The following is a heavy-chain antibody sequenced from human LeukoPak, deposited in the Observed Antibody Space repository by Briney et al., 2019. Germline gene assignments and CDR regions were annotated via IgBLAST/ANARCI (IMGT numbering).Heavy chain of an antibody. CDR2: INPNSGGT. CDR3: ARVEDYDYVWGSYRYPSDAFDI. D-gene: IGHD3-16*02. V-gene: IGHV1-2*02. Sequence: GASVKVSCKASGYTFTGYYMHWVRQAPGQGLEWMGWINPNSGGTNYAQKFQGRVTMTRDTSISTAYMELSRLRSDDTAVYYCARVEDYDYVWGSYRYPSDAFDIWGQGTMVTVSS. CDR1: GYTFTGYY. J-gene: IGHJ3*02.